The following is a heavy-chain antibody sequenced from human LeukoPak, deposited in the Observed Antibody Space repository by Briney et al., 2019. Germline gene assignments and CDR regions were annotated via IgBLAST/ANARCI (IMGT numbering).Heavy chain of an antibody. CDR1: GFTFDSYS. CDR2: ISGGSGYI. D-gene: IGHD1-26*01. CDR3: ASGWELPIDY. J-gene: IGHJ4*02. Sequence: PGGSLRLSCAGSGFTFDSYSMNWVRQAPGKGLEWVSSISGGSGYIYYADSVKGRFTISRDNAKNSLYLQMDSLRVEDTALYYCASGWELPIDYWGRGTLVTVSS. V-gene: IGHV3-21*04.